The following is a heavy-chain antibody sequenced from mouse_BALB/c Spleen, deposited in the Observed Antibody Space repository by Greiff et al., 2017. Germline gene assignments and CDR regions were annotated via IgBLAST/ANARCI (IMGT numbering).Heavy chain of an antibody. D-gene: IGHD2-14*01. CDR2: ILPGSGST. J-gene: IGHJ3*01. CDR3: ARGVRRGTFAY. V-gene: IGHV1-9*01. Sequence: QVQLKESGAELMKPGASVKISCKATGYTFSSYWIEWVKQRPGHGLEWIGEILPGSGSTNYNEKFKGKATFTADTSSNTAYMQLSSLTSEDSAVYYCARGVRRGTFAYWGQGTLVTVSA. CDR1: GYTFSSYW.